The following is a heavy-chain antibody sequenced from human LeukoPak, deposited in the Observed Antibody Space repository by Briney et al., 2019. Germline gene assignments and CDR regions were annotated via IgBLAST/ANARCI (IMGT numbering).Heavy chain of an antibody. CDR2: INPNSGGT. Sequence: ASVKVSCKASGYTFTGYYLHWVRQAPGQGLEWMGWINPNSGGTNYAQKFQGRVTMTRDTSISTAYMELSRLRSDDTAVYYCARDVEYSSERFNYWGQGTLVTVSS. D-gene: IGHD6-19*01. V-gene: IGHV1-2*02. CDR3: ARDVEYSSERFNY. J-gene: IGHJ4*02. CDR1: GYTFTGYY.